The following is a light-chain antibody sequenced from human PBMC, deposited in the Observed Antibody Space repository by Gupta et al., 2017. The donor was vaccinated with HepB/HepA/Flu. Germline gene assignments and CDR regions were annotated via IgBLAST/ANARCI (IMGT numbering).Light chain of an antibody. Sequence: EIVLTKYPGTLSLSPGERATLSCRASRSVSSSYLAWYQQKPGQAPRLLIYGASSRATGIPDRFSGSGSGTDFTLTISRLEPEDFAVYYCQQYGSSPWTFGQGTKVEIK. J-gene: IGKJ1*01. V-gene: IGKV3-20*01. CDR2: GAS. CDR3: QQYGSSPWT. CDR1: RSVSSSY.